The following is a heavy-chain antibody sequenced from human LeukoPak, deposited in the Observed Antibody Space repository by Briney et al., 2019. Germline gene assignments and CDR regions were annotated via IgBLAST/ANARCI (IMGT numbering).Heavy chain of an antibody. CDR3: GRTSIADPL. J-gene: IGHJ4*02. D-gene: IGHD6-6*01. CDR2: IYYSGST. Sequence: PSETLSLTCTVSGGSISSYFWRWIRQPPGKGLEWIGYIYYSGSTNYNPSLKSRVTISLDTSKNQFSLKLSSVTAADTAAYYCGRTSIADPLWGQGTLVTVSS. V-gene: IGHV4-59*01. CDR1: GGSISSYF.